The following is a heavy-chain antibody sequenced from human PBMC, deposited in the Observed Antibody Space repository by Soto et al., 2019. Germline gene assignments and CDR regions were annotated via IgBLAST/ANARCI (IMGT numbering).Heavy chain of an antibody. Sequence: EVQLVESGGGLVQPGGSLRLSCAASGFTVSSFYMTWVRQAPGKGLQWVAVISSGGSTYYADSVKGRFTIYRDNSKNTLYLEMNSLRAEDTAVYYCARDTFGGAYDFLHGGQGTLVTVSS. CDR2: ISSGGST. D-gene: IGHD3-3*01. V-gene: IGHV3-66*01. CDR3: ARDTFGGAYDFLH. CDR1: GFTVSSFY. J-gene: IGHJ4*02.